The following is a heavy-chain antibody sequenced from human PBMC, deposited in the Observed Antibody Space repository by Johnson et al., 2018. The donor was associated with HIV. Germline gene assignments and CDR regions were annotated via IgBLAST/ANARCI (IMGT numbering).Heavy chain of an antibody. J-gene: IGHJ3*02. CDR3: ATGASSTWSLGALDI. V-gene: IGHV3-73*01. Sequence: MQLVESGGGLVKPGGSLRLSCAASGFTFSNAWMSWVRQASGKGLEWVGRIRSKANSYATAYAASVKGRFTISRDDSKNTAYLQMNSLKTEDTAVYYCATGASSTWSLGALDIWGQGTMVTVSS. D-gene: IGHD6-13*01. CDR1: GFTFSNAW. CDR2: IRSKANSYAT.